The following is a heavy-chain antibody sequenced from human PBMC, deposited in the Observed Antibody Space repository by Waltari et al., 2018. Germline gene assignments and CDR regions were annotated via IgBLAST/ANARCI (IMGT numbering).Heavy chain of an antibody. CDR3: ARDKTPVDY. Sequence: EVQLVESGGGLVQPGGSLRLSCAASGFIFSTYSMNWVRQAPGKGLECLSYISGSSRTIYYAGSVKGRFTISRDNAKNSLYLHMNSLRAEDTAIYYCARDKTPVDYRGQGTLVTVSS. CDR1: GFIFSTYS. CDR2: ISGSSRTI. D-gene: IGHD2-15*01. V-gene: IGHV3-48*04. J-gene: IGHJ4*02.